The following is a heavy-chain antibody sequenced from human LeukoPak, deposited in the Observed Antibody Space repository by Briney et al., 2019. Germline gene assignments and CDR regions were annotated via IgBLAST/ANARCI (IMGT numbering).Heavy chain of an antibody. CDR2: ISGDETYT. Sequence: PGGSLRLSCVASGFTFSSDFMHWIRQAPGEGLMWVSQISGDETYTNYADSVKGRFIISRDNAKNTLYLQMNSLRAEDTAIYYCVREDNAFNIWGQGTLVTVSS. CDR1: GFTFSSDF. CDR3: VREDNAFNI. J-gene: IGHJ3*02. V-gene: IGHV3-74*01.